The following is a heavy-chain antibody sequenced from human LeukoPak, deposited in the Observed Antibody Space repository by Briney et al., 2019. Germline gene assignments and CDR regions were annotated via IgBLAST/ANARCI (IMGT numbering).Heavy chain of an antibody. CDR1: GYTFTSYG. CDR2: ISAYNGNT. J-gene: IGHJ6*04. D-gene: IGHD2-15*01. V-gene: IGHV1-18*04. Sequence: GDSVKVSCKASGYTFTSYGISWVRQAPGKGLEWMGWISAYNGNTNYAQKLQGRVTMTTATSTSTAYMELRSLRADDTAVYCCARDTYCSGGSCDQQCYYYGMDVWGKGTSVTVSS. CDR3: ARDTYCSGGSCDQQCYYYGMDV.